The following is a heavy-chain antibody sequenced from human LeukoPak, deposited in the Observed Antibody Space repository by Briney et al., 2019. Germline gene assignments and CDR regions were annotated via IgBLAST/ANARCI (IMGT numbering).Heavy chain of an antibody. CDR1: GGSLSGCR. Sequence: SSETLSLTCAVYGGSLSGCRSGWIRQPPGKGLEWIGEINHSGSTNYNPSLKSRVTISVDTSKNQFSLKLSSVNAADTAVYYCARGLLFRGDYFEYTGQRTLVTVSS. J-gene: IGHJ4*02. CDR3: ARGLLFRGDYFEY. V-gene: IGHV4-34*01. CDR2: INHSGST. D-gene: IGHD3-10*01.